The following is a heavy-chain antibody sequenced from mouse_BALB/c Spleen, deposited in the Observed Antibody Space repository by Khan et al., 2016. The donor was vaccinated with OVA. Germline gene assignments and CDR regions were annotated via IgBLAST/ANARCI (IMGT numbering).Heavy chain of an antibody. CDR1: GYTFTSYW. V-gene: IGHV1S81*02. Sequence: QVQLQQPGAELVKPGASVKLSCKASGYTFTSYWMQWVKQRPGQGLEWIGEINPSNGRSNYNENFKSKATLTVDKSSTTAHMQLSSLTSEDSAVYYGVRSTMVTTEFAYWGQGTLVTVS. CDR3: VRSTMVTTEFAY. CDR2: INPSNGRS. J-gene: IGHJ3*01. D-gene: IGHD2-2*01.